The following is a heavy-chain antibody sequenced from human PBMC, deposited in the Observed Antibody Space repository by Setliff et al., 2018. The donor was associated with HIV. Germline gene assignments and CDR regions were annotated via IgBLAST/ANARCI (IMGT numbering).Heavy chain of an antibody. CDR1: GDSISSSGYY. V-gene: IGHV4-31*03. CDR2: IHYSGST. Sequence: SETLSLTCTVFGDSISSSGYYWSWIRQHPGKGLEWIGYIHYSGSTSFNPSLKGRVTISVDTSNNQFSLKLRSVTAADTAVYYCAREQGSGSLDAFDIWGHGTMVTVSS. J-gene: IGHJ3*02. CDR3: AREQGSGSLDAFDI. D-gene: IGHD3-10*01.